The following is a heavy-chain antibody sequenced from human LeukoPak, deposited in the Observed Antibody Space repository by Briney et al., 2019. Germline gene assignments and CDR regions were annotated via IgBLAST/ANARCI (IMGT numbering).Heavy chain of an antibody. CDR2: ISWNSGTI. Sequence: GGSLRLSCAASGFTLDNYSMNWVRQVPGKGLEWISLISWNSGTIGYADSVKGRFTISRDNANNFLYLQMNSLRAEDTALYYCARAYKDRSLAGKKEFFQHWGQGTLVTVSS. D-gene: IGHD6-19*01. V-gene: IGHV3-9*01. J-gene: IGHJ1*01. CDR1: GFTLDNYS. CDR3: ARAYKDRSLAGKKEFFQH.